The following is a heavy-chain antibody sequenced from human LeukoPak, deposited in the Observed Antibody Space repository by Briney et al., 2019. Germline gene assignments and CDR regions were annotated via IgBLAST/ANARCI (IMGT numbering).Heavy chain of an antibody. CDR2: ISYDGSNK. CDR3: GRGSVGFGELNY. Sequence: PGGSLRLSCAVSGFSVTNNYMSWVRQAPGKGLEWVAVISYDGSNKFYADSVKGRFTLSRDNSKNTLYLQMNSLRIEDTAVYYCGRGSVGFGELNYWGQGTLVTVSS. V-gene: IGHV3-30-3*01. D-gene: IGHD3-10*01. J-gene: IGHJ4*02. CDR1: GFSVTNNY.